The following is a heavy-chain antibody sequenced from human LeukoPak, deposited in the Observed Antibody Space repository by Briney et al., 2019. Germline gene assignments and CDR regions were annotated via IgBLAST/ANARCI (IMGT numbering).Heavy chain of an antibody. CDR3: AMYSASSGWYDP. Sequence: SETLSLTCSVSGGSISSSGFYWDWLRQPPGKGLEWLGNVYYSGSTLYNPSLKSRLTISVDTSKNQFSLTLRSVTAADSAVYYCAMYSASSGWYDPWSQGTLVIVSS. CDR2: VYYSGST. D-gene: IGHD1-26*01. V-gene: IGHV4-39*01. J-gene: IGHJ5*02. CDR1: GGSISSSGFY.